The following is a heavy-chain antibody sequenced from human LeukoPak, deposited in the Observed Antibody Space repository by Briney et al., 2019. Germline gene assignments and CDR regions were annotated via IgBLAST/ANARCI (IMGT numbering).Heavy chain of an antibody. J-gene: IGHJ4*02. V-gene: IGHV4-39*01. CDR3: ARQVVAVAGTGYFDY. D-gene: IGHD6-19*01. Sequence: SDTLSLTCTVSGGSIRSSSYYWGWIRQPPGKGLEWIGSIYYSGSTYYNASLKSRGTISVDTSKNQFSLKLNSVTAADTAVCFCARQVVAVAGTGYFDYWGQGTLVTVSS. CDR1: GGSIRSSSYY. CDR2: IYYSGST.